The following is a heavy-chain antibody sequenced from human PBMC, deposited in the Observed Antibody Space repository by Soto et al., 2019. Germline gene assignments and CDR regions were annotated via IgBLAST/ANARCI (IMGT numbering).Heavy chain of an antibody. J-gene: IGHJ4*02. CDR2: IYDSGSA. V-gene: IGHV4-59*01. Sequence: ASETLSLTCTVSGGSINSNYWSWIRQPPGKGLEWLGYIYDSGSAKYNPSLKSRVSISVDMSKNQFFLNMRSVTAADTAVYFCGRRGFDPMTGHYYFDSWGQGTLVTVSS. CDR1: GGSINSNY. CDR3: GRRGFDPMTGHYYFDS. D-gene: IGHD3-9*01.